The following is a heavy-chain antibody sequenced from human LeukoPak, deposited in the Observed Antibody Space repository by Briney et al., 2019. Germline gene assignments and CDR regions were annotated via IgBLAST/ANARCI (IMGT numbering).Heavy chain of an antibody. V-gene: IGHV4-38-2*02. CDR1: GYSISSGYY. D-gene: IGHD3-10*01. Sequence: SETLSLTCTVSGYSISSGYYWGWIRQPPGKGLEWIGSIYYSGSTYYNPSLKSRVTISVDTSKNQFSLKLSSVTAADTAVYYCAIGGVPLTYWGQGTLVTVSS. CDR2: IYYSGST. CDR3: AIGGVPLTY. J-gene: IGHJ4*02.